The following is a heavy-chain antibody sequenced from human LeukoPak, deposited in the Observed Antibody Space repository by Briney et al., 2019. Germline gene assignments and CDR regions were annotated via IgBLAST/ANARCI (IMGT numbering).Heavy chain of an antibody. D-gene: IGHD1-14*01. J-gene: IGHJ4*02. CDR2: INPTSTSI. CDR1: GLTFSDYS. V-gene: IGHV3-21*04. Sequence: PGGSLRLSCAASGLTFSDYSINWDRQAPGKGLEWVSSINPTSTSIYYADAVKGRFTISRDNSKNTLYLEMNSLSPDDTAVYYCARGVEPLAANTLAYWGQGTLVTVSS. CDR3: ARGVEPLAANTLAY.